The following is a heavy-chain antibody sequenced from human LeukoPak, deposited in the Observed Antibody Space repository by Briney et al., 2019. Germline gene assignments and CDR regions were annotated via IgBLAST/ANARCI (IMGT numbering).Heavy chain of an antibody. Sequence: SETLSLTCTVSGGSISNYHWSWIRQPPGKGLEWIGFIYYIGTTNYSPSLKSRVTISVDTSKNQFSLKLSSVTAADTAVYYCASLIAAAGTLFDYWGQGTLVTVSP. D-gene: IGHD6-13*01. CDR3: ASLIAAAGTLFDY. J-gene: IGHJ4*02. V-gene: IGHV4-59*08. CDR2: IYYIGTT. CDR1: GGSISNYH.